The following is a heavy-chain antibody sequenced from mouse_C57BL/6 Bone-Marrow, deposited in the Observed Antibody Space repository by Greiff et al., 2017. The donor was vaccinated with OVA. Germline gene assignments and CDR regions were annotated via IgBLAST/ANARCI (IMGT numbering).Heavy chain of an antibody. CDR3: ARRGSNYDAMDY. CDR1: GFTFSSYG. D-gene: IGHD2-5*01. Sequence: EVQGVESGGDLVKPGGSLKLSCAASGFTFSSYGMSWVRQTPDKRLEWVATISSGGSYTYYPDSVKGRFTISRDNAKNTLYLQMSSLKSGDTAMYYCARRGSNYDAMDYWGQGTSVTVSS. V-gene: IGHV5-6*01. CDR2: ISSGGSYT. J-gene: IGHJ4*01.